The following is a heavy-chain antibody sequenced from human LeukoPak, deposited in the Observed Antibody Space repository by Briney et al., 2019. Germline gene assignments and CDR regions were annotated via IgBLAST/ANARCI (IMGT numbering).Heavy chain of an antibody. CDR1: GGSISSYC. D-gene: IGHD4-17*01. Sequence: SETLSLTCTVSGGSISSYCWSWIRQPPGKGLEWIGYIYYSGSTNYNPSLKSRVTISVDTSKNQFSLKLSSVTAADTAVYYCARGTVWWFDPWGQGTLVTVSS. J-gene: IGHJ5*02. V-gene: IGHV4-59*01. CDR2: IYYSGST. CDR3: ARGTVWWFDP.